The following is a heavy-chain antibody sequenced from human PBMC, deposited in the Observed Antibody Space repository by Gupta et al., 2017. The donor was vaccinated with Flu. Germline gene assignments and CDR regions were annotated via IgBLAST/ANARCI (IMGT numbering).Heavy chain of an antibody. Sequence: QVQLVQSGAAVQEPGASVKVSCPASGYSFPSSGISWVRQAPGQGREGMGWISPYKLNTKTARNRQGRVTVTTDTYTGTAYMERRSLRSDDTAVYYCARDLIYGGHYLDDWGQGTLVTVSS. CDR2: ISPYKLNT. V-gene: IGHV1-18*01. D-gene: IGHD4-23*01. CDR1: GYSFPSSG. J-gene: IGHJ4*02. CDR3: ARDLIYGGHYLDD.